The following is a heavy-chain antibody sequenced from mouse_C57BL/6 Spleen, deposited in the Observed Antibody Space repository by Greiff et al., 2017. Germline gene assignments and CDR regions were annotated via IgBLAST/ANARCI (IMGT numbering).Heavy chain of an antibody. CDR1: GYTFTDYE. Sequence: QVQLQQSGAELVRPGASVTLSCKASGYTFTDYEMHWVKQTPVHGLEWIGAIDPETGGTAYNQKFKGKAILTADKSSSTAYMGLRSLTSEDSAVYYGTRLGYYYGSSPFAYWGQGTLVTVSA. J-gene: IGHJ3*01. V-gene: IGHV1-15*01. D-gene: IGHD1-1*01. CDR2: IDPETGGT. CDR3: TRLGYYYGSSPFAY.